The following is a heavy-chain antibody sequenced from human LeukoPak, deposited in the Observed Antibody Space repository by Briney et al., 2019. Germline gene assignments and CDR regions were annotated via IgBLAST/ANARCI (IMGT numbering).Heavy chain of an antibody. J-gene: IGHJ3*02. CDR3: ARDFGRFLEWYAFDI. D-gene: IGHD3-3*01. V-gene: IGHV1-3*01. Sequence: KFQGRVTITRDTSASTAYMELSSLRSEDTAVYYCARDFGRFLEWYAFDIWGQGTMVTVSS.